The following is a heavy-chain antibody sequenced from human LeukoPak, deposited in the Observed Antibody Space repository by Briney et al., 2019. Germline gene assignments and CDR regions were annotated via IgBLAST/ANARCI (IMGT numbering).Heavy chain of an antibody. CDR1: GSSISSGFY. CDR2: FYHSGST. J-gene: IGHJ4*02. V-gene: IGHV4-38-2*02. D-gene: IGHD3-10*01. CDR3: SSGSYYLPSN. Sequence: SETLSLTCTVSGSSISSGFYWGWIRQPPGKGLEWIGNFYHSGSTYYSPSLKSRVTISEDTSKNQFSLRLSSLTAADTAVYYCSSGSYYLPSNWGQGILVTVSS.